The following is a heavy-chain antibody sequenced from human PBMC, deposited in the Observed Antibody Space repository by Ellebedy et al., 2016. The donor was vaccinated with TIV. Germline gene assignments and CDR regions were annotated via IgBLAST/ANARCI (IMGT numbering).Heavy chain of an antibody. CDR3: ARGGARWFDP. CDR1: GYTFTSYG. CDR2: IIPILGIA. Sequence: AASVKVSCKASGYTFTSYGISWVRQAPGQGLEWMGRIIPILGIANYAQKFQGRVTMTRNTSISTAYMELSSLRSEDTAVYYCARGGARWFDPWGQGTLVTVSS. D-gene: IGHD3-16*01. V-gene: IGHV1-8*02. J-gene: IGHJ5*02.